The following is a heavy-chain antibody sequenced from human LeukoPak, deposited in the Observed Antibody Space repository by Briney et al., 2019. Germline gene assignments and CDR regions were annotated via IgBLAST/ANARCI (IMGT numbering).Heavy chain of an antibody. CDR3: ARGGGYRSDLRGLRFYGLDV. J-gene: IGHJ6*02. Sequence: GGSLRLSCAASGFSFSSYDMHWVRQVRGKGLEWVSAICTAGDTFYPGSVKGRFTISRENVKDSVYLQMNSLRAEDTAVYYCARGGGYRSDLRGLRFYGLDVWGQGTTVTVSS. CDR2: ICTAGDT. D-gene: IGHD5-24*01. CDR1: GFSFSSYD. V-gene: IGHV3-13*01.